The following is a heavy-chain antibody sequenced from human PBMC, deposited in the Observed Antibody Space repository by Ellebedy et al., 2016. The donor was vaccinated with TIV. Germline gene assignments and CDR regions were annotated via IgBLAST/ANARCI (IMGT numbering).Heavy chain of an antibody. CDR1: GGSVSSTRYY. D-gene: IGHD2-21*02. V-gene: IGHV4-39*01. J-gene: IGHJ4*02. CDR2: VYYSGSP. CDR3: ARTDPWQPIDD. Sequence: MPSETLSLTCSVSGGSVSSTRYYWAWIRQPPGKGLEYIGSVYYSGSPYYNPSFKSRGTLSADTSKNQFSLNLRTVTAADTAVYYCARTDPWQPIDDWGQGILVSVPS.